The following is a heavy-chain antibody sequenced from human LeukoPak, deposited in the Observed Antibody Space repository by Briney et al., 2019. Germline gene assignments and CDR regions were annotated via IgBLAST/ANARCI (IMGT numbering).Heavy chain of an antibody. V-gene: IGHV4-59*08. CDR3: ARRTYYYDSSGYYFDY. CDR1: GGSISSYY. CDR2: IYYSGST. J-gene: IGHJ4*02. Sequence: SETLSLTCTVSGGSISSYYWSWIRQPPGKGLEWVGYIYYSGSTNYNPSLKSRVTISVDTSKNQFSLKLSSVTAADTAVYYCARRTYYYDSSGYYFDYWGQGTLVTVSS. D-gene: IGHD3-22*01.